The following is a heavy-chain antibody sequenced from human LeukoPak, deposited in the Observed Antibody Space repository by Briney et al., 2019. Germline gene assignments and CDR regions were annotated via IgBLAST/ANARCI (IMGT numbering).Heavy chain of an antibody. CDR3: AKVPGYSSSWHFDY. J-gene: IGHJ4*02. D-gene: IGHD6-13*01. CDR2: IRYDGTNN. CDR1: EFTFSSYG. Sequence: PGGSLRLSCAASEFTFSSYGMHWVRQAPGKGLEWVAFIRYDGTNNYYADSVKGRFTISRDNSKNTLYLQMNSLRAEDTAVYYCAKVPGYSSSWHFDYWGQGTLVTVSS. V-gene: IGHV3-30*02.